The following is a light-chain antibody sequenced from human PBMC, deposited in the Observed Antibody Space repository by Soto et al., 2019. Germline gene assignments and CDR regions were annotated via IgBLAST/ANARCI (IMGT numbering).Light chain of an antibody. CDR2: GNN. Sequence: QSALTQAPSVSGTPGQRVTITCSGSSSNIGRNSVNWYQHLPGTAPKLLTHGNNHRPSGVPDRFSGSKSGTSASLAISGLQPEDEADYCCAAWDDSLNEYVFGDGTKATVL. CDR3: AAWDDSLNEYV. CDR1: SSNIGRNS. V-gene: IGLV1-44*01. J-gene: IGLJ1*01.